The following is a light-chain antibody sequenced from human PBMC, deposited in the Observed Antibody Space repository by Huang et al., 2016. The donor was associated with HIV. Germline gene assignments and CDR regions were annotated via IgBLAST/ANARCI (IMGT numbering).Light chain of an antibody. Sequence: EIVMTQSPATLSVSPGERATLSCRASQSLNSNLAWYQQKPGQAPSLLTFGASTRATGVAARFSGSGSGTEFTLTISSLQSEDSAVYCCQQYDIWPPTFGQWTKVEIK. CDR1: QSLNSN. CDR3: QQYDIWPPT. J-gene: IGKJ1*01. CDR2: GAS. V-gene: IGKV3-15*01.